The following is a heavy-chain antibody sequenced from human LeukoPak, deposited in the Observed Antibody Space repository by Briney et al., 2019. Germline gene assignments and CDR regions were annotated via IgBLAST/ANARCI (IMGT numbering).Heavy chain of an antibody. CDR2: ISAYNGNT. V-gene: IGHV1-18*01. CDR1: GYTFTSYG. CDR3: ARVSRAYWFDP. D-gene: IGHD3-10*01. Sequence: ASVKVSCKASGYTFTSYGISWVRQAPGQGLEWMGWISAYNGNTNYAQKLQGRVTMARDTSTSTVYMELSSLRSEDTAVYYCARVSRAYWFDPRGQGTLVTVSS. J-gene: IGHJ5*02.